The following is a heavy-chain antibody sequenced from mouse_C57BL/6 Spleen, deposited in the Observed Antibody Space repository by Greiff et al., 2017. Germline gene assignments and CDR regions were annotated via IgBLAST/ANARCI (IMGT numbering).Heavy chain of an antibody. Sequence: VQLQQPGAELVRPGTSVKLSCKASGYTFTSYWMYWVKQRPGQGLEWIGVIDPSDSYTNYNQKFKGKATLTVDTSSSTAYLQLSSLTSEYSAVYYCARSPRQLKYYFDYWGQGTTLTVSS. CDR1: GYTFTSYW. J-gene: IGHJ2*01. D-gene: IGHD3-2*02. CDR2: IDPSDSYT. CDR3: ARSPRQLKYYFDY. V-gene: IGHV1-59*01.